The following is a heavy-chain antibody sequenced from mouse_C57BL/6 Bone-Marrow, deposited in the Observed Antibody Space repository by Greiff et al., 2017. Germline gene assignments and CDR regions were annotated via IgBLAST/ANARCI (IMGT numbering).Heavy chain of an antibody. CDR3: AFYYYGSSYPYWYFDV. CDR2: IDPANGNT. D-gene: IGHD1-1*01. Sequence: EVQLQQSVAELVRPGASVKLSCTASGFNIKNTYMHWVKQRPEQGLEWIGRIDPANGNTKYAPKFQGKATITADTSSNTAYLQLSSLTSEDTAIYYCAFYYYGSSYPYWYFDVWGTGTTVTVSS. J-gene: IGHJ1*03. V-gene: IGHV14-3*01. CDR1: GFNIKNTY.